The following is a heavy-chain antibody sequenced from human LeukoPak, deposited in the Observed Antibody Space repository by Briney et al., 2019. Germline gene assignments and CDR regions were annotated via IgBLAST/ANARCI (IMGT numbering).Heavy chain of an antibody. V-gene: IGHV1-18*01. J-gene: IGHJ4*02. CDR1: GYTFTSYG. D-gene: IGHD3-10*01. CDR3: ARDLSSKHYGSGSYHFY. Sequence: ASVKVSCKASGYTFTSYGISWVRQAPGQGLEWMGWISAYNGNTNYAQKLQGRVTMTTDTSTSTAYMELRSLRSDDTAVYYCARDLSSKHYGSGSYHFYWGQGTLVTVSS. CDR2: ISAYNGNT.